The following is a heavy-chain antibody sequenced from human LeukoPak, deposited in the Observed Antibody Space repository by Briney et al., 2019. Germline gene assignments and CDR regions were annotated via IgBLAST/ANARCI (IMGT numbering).Heavy chain of an antibody. CDR3: ATVKDYYDSSGYFGWFDP. CDR1: GYTLTELS. J-gene: IGHJ5*02. CDR2: FDPEDGET. Sequence: APVKVSCKVSGYTLTELSMHWVRQAPGKGLEWMGGFDPEDGETIYAQKFQGRVTMTEDTSTDTAYMELSSLRSEDTAVYYCATVKDYYDSSGYFGWFDPWGQGTLVTVSS. V-gene: IGHV1-24*01. D-gene: IGHD3-22*01.